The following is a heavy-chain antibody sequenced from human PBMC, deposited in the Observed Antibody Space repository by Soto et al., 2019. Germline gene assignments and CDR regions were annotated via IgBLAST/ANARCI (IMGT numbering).Heavy chain of an antibody. CDR1: GGTFSSYA. J-gene: IGHJ4*02. V-gene: IGHV1-69*13. D-gene: IGHD2-15*01. Sequence: GASVKVSCKASGGTFSSYAISWVRQAPGQGLEWMGGIIPIFGTANYAQKFQGRVTITADESTSTAYMELRSLRSDDTAVYYCARAEQLGYCSGGSCYHVDYWGQGTLVTVS. CDR3: ARAEQLGYCSGGSCYHVDY. CDR2: IIPIFGTA.